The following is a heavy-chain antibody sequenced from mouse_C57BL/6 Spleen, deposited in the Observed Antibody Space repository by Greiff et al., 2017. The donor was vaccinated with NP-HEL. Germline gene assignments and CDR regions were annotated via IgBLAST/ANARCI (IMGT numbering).Heavy chain of an antibody. CDR3: ARYGSSWYFDV. J-gene: IGHJ1*03. CDR2: IYPGNGDT. CDR1: GYAFSSSW. V-gene: IGHV1-82*01. D-gene: IGHD1-1*01. Sequence: QVQLQQSGPELVKPGASVKISCKASGYAFSSSWMNWVKQRPGKGLEWIGRIYPGNGDTNSNGKFKGKATLTADKSSSTAYMQLSSLTSEDSAVYFCARYGSSWYFDVWGTGTTVTVSS.